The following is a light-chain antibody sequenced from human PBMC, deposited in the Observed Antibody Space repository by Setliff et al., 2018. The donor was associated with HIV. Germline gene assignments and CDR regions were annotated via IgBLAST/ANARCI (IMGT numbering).Light chain of an antibody. CDR2: EVS. Sequence: QSVLPQPASVSGSPGQSITISCSGTRSDVGDYNFVSWYQQYPGRATKLLIYEVSNRPSGVSARFAGSKSGSTASLTISGLQAEDVADYYCSSYTSTYTRVFGTGTKVTVL. V-gene: IGLV2-14*03. J-gene: IGLJ1*01. CDR1: RSDVGDYNF. CDR3: SSYTSTYTRV.